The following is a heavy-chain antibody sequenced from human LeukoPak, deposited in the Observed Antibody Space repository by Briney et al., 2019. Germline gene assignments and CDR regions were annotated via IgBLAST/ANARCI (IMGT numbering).Heavy chain of an antibody. CDR1: GYIFTSYG. CDR2: ISVYYGNT. D-gene: IGHD3-22*01. CDR3: ARVQNYYDSSGSYYYYYYGMDV. V-gene: IGHV1-18*01. Sequence: GASVKVTCKGSGYIFTSYGISWVGQPPGKELEGMGWISVYYGNTNYVQTLQGRVTMTTDTSTSTAYMELRSLRSDDTAVYYCARVQNYYDSSGSYYYYYYGMDVWGQGTTVTVSS. J-gene: IGHJ6*02.